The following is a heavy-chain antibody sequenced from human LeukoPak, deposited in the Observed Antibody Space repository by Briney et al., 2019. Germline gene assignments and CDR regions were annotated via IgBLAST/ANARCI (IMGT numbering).Heavy chain of an antibody. CDR2: INPNSGGT. Sequence: AAVRVSCKASGYTFTGYYMHWVRQAPGQGREWMGWINPNSGGTNYAQKFQGRVTMTSDTSISTAYMELSRLRSDDTAVYYCASSSGDYDILTGIDYWGQGTLVTVSS. V-gene: IGHV1-2*02. CDR1: GYTFTGYY. CDR3: ASSSGDYDILTGIDY. J-gene: IGHJ4*02. D-gene: IGHD3-9*01.